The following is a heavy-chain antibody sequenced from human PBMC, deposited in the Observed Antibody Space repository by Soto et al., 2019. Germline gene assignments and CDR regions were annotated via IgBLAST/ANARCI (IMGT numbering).Heavy chain of an antibody. D-gene: IGHD3-10*01. CDR3: GKDKASSTSCYGKDG. CDR2: ITSDGSKK. CDR1: RFTFSSYG. J-gene: IGHJ6*02. V-gene: IGHV3-30*18. Sequence: QVQLVESGGGVVQPGTSLRLSCVASRFTFSSYGMHWVRQAPGKGLEWVAFITSDGSKKDYGDSVKGRFTISRDNSKKPLYLQMNSLRVEDTAVYYCGKDKASSTSCYGKDGWGQGSTVTVSS.